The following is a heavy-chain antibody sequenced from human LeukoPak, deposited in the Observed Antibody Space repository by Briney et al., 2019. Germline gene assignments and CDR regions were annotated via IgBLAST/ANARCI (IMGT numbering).Heavy chain of an antibody. Sequence: ASVKVSCKASGYTFTSYAMHWVRQAPGQRLEWMGWINAGNGNTKYSQKFQGRVTITRDTSASTAYMELSSLRSEDTAVYYCAREGKLRLRELSLPYWGQGTLVTISS. J-gene: IGHJ4*02. CDR2: INAGNGNT. CDR3: AREGKLRLRELSLPY. CDR1: GYTFTSYA. V-gene: IGHV1-3*01. D-gene: IGHD3-16*02.